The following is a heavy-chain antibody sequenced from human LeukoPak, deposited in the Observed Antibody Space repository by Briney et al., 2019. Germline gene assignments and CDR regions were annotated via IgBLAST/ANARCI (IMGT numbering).Heavy chain of an antibody. CDR2: INSDGSST. V-gene: IGHV3-74*01. J-gene: IGHJ4*02. CDR3: ARMTAYRPFDC. CDR1: GFTFSSYW. D-gene: IGHD4-11*01. Sequence: PGGSLRLSCAASGFTFSSYWMHWVRHAPGKGLVWVSRINSDGSSTSYADSVKGRFTISRDNAKNTLYLQMNSLRAEDTAVYYCARMTAYRPFDCWGQGTLVTVSS.